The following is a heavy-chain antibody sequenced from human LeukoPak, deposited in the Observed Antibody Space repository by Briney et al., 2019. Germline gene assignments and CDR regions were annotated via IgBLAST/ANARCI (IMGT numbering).Heavy chain of an antibody. CDR1: GFTFSSYG. D-gene: IGHD6-19*01. V-gene: IGHV3-21*01. CDR3: GRDRSSVVAGIGY. J-gene: IGHJ4*02. Sequence: GGSLRLSCAASGFTFSSYGMHWVRQAPGKGLEWVSYISSSSSYIYYADSVKGRFTISRDNAKNSLYLQMNSLRAEDTAVYYCGRDRSSVVAGIGYWGQGTLVTVSS. CDR2: ISSSSSYI.